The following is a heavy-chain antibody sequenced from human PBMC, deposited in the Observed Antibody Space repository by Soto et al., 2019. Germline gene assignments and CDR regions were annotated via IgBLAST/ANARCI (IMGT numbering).Heavy chain of an antibody. CDR1: GFSFSSYA. V-gene: IGHV3-23*01. CDR2: LSGRGGST. Sequence: PGGSLRLSCAASGFSFSSYAMTWVRQAPGKGLEWVSNLSGRGGSTYYADSVKGRFTISRDNSRDTLYLQMNSLRVEDTAVYYCEKMTLENLDVFDIWGQGTMVTVSS. D-gene: IGHD1-1*01. J-gene: IGHJ3*02. CDR3: EKMTLENLDVFDI.